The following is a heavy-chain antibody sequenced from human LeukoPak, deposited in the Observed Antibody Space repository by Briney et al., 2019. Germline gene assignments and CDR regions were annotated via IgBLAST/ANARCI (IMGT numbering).Heavy chain of an antibody. CDR3: ARDTDYYYGSGGNP. CDR2: ISGSADTA. CDR1: GFTFSTYE. V-gene: IGHV3-48*03. D-gene: IGHD3-10*01. Sequence: GGSLRLSCAASGFTFSTYEINWVRQAPGKGLEWISYISGSADTAYYADSVKGRFTMSRDNARNSLYLQMNSLGAEDTAVYYCARDTDYYYGSGGNPWGQGTLVTVSS. J-gene: IGHJ5*02.